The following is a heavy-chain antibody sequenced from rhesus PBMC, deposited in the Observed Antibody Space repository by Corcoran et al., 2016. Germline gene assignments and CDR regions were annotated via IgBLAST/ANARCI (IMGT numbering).Heavy chain of an antibody. J-gene: IGHJ4*01. Sequence: EVQLVESGGGLVQPGGSLRLSCAASGFPVSNVWMNWVRQAPGKGLEWVARIKSKAYGGTADYAASVKGRFTISRDDSKNTLYLQMNSLKTEDTAVYYCTTDDYYGSGYYFDYWGQGVLVTVSS. V-gene: IGHV3-30*01. CDR2: IKSKAYGGTA. D-gene: IGHD3-28*01. CDR3: TTDDYYGSGYYFDY. CDR1: GFPVSNVW.